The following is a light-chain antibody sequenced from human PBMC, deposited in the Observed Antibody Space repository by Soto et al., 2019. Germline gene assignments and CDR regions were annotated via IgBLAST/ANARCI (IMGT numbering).Light chain of an antibody. J-gene: IGKJ4*01. CDR3: QQDSSWPLT. Sequence: EVLITQSPPTLSVCPGDKVSLSWRANQTISNTLAWYQQKPGQAPRLLIYGASIRATGVPATFSGSGSGTEFTLSISSLQSEHLGVYYCQQDSSWPLTFGGGTKVDIK. CDR1: QTISNT. CDR2: GAS. V-gene: IGKV3-15*01.